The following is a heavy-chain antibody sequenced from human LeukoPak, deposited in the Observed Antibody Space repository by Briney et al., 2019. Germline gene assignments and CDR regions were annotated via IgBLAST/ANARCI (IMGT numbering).Heavy chain of an antibody. D-gene: IGHD6-13*01. J-gene: IGHJ4*02. Sequence: KPSETLSLTCTVSGGSISSYYWSWIRQPPGKGLEWIGYIYYSGSTNYNPSLKSRVTISVDTSKNQFSLKLSSVTAADTAVYYCARGSIAAADNYDYWGQGTLVTVSS. CDR1: GGSISSYY. CDR2: IYYSGST. V-gene: IGHV4-59*01. CDR3: ARGSIAAADNYDY.